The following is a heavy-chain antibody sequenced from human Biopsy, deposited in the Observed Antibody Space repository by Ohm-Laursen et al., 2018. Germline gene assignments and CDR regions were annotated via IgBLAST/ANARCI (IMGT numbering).Heavy chain of an antibody. CDR1: GASVKPSGYF. D-gene: IGHD3-9*01. CDR2: ISYNERT. CDR3: VREPKTGTAEAWYFDL. J-gene: IGHJ2*01. Sequence: TLSLICSVSGASVKPSGYFWAWIRQRPGKGLEWIGYISYNERTHYNPSLTSRLAISFDTSNNRISLQLRSVSVADTAVYYCVREPKTGTAEAWYFDLWGRGSPVTVPS. V-gene: IGHV4-31*03.